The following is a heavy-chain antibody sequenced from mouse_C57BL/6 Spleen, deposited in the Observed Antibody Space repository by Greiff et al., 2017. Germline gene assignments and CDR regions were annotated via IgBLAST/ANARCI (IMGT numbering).Heavy chain of an antibody. CDR2: IWSGGST. D-gene: IGHD2-3*01. V-gene: IGHV2-2*01. CDR1: GFSLTSYG. Sequence: QVQLKESGPGLVQPSQSLSITCTVSGFSLTSYGVHWVRQSPGKGLEWLGVIWSGGSTDYNAAFISRLSISKDNSKSQVFFKMNSLQADDTAIYYCARREDGYWYFDVWGTGTTVTVSS. CDR3: ARREDGYWYFDV. J-gene: IGHJ1*03.